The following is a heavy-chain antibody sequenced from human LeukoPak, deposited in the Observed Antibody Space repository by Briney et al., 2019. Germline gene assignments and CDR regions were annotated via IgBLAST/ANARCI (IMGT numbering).Heavy chain of an antibody. J-gene: IGHJ4*02. CDR2: ISGSGGNT. D-gene: IGHD3-3*02. V-gene: IGHV3-23*01. CDR3: AKAAFSRTSYFDY. CDR1: GFTFSTYT. Sequence: GGSLRLSCAASGFTFSTYTMSWVRQAPGKGLEWVSAISGSGGNTYYADSVKGRFTISRDNSKNTLYLQMDSLRADDTAVYYCAKAAFSRTSYFDYWGQGTLVTTSS.